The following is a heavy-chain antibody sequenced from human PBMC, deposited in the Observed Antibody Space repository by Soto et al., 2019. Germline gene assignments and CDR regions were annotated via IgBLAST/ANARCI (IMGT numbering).Heavy chain of an antibody. J-gene: IGHJ6*02. V-gene: IGHV1-2*02. D-gene: IGHD4-4*01. CDR1: GYTFTGYC. Sequence: GASVKVSCKASGYTFTGYCMHWVRQAPGQGLEWMGWINPNSGGTNYAQKFQGRVTMTRDTSISTAYMELSRLRSDDTAVYYCARGYGYSRDYYYGMDVGGQGTTVTVSS. CDR2: INPNSGGT. CDR3: ARGYGYSRDYYYGMDV.